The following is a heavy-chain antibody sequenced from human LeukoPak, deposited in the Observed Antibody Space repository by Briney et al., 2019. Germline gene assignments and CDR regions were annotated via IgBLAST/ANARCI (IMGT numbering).Heavy chain of an antibody. CDR3: ARGGIAMADRYFDY. CDR2: ISGSGGTT. V-gene: IGHV3-23*01. D-gene: IGHD6-19*01. CDR1: GFTFSSHG. Sequence: GGSLRLSCAASGFTFSSHGMSWVRQVPGKGLQWVSAISGSGGTTNYADSVKGRFTISRDNSKNTLYLQVNSLRVEDTGVYYCARGGIAMADRYFDYWGQGTLVTVSS. J-gene: IGHJ4*02.